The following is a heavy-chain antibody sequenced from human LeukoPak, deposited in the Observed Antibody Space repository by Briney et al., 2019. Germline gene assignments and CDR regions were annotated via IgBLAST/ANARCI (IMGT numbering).Heavy chain of an antibody. J-gene: IGHJ6*02. CDR2: IKQDGSEK. Sequence: PGGSLRLSCAASGFTFSSYWMSWVRQAPGKGLEWVANIKQDGSEKYYVDSVKGRFTISRDNAKISLYLQMNSLRAEDTAVYYCARDHGWNGKPLNYYYYYGMDVWGQGTTVTVSS. CDR3: ARDHGWNGKPLNYYYYYGMDV. V-gene: IGHV3-7*01. D-gene: IGHD1-1*01. CDR1: GFTFSSYW.